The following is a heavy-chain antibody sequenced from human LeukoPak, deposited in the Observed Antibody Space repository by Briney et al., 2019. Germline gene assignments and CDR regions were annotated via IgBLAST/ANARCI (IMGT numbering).Heavy chain of an antibody. CDR3: ARHQRPRYYFDY. Sequence: SETLSLTCTVSGGSISSYYWSWIRQPPGKGQEWIGYIYYGGSTNYNPSLKSRVTISVDTSKNQFSLKLSSVTAADTAVNYCARHQRPRYYFDYWGQGTLVTVSS. CDR2: IYYGGST. J-gene: IGHJ4*02. CDR1: GGSISSYY. V-gene: IGHV4-59*08. D-gene: IGHD2-2*01.